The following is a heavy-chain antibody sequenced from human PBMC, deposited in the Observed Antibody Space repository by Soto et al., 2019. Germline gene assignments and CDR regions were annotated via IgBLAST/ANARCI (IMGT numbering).Heavy chain of an antibody. D-gene: IGHD1-26*01. Sequence: PGGSLRLSCAASGFTFSTYAMNWVRQAPGKGLEWVSAISGGGGTTYSADSVKGRVTISRDNSKNTLYLQMNSLRAEDTAVYYCAKVSLGALTFTDYYYYGLGVWGQGTTVTVSS. CDR2: ISGGGGTT. CDR3: AKVSLGALTFTDYYYYGLGV. CDR1: GFTFSTYA. V-gene: IGHV3-23*01. J-gene: IGHJ6*02.